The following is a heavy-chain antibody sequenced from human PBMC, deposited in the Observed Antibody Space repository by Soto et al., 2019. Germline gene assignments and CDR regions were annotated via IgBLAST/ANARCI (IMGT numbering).Heavy chain of an antibody. CDR3: ARDQGYSTSSTYFYGMDV. CDR1: GYTFTTYG. J-gene: IGHJ6*02. CDR2: ISTYSGNT. D-gene: IGHD6-6*01. Sequence: QVQLVQSGAEVKKPGASVKVSCKASGYTFTTYGINWGRRARGQGLEWMGWISTYSGNTKYAEKLQGRVSMTTDTSTSIAYMELRSLRSDDTAVYYCARDQGYSTSSTYFYGMDVWGQGTTVTVSS. V-gene: IGHV1-18*01.